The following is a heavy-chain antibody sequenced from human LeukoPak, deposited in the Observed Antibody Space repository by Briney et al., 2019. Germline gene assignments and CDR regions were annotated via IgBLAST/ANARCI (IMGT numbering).Heavy chain of an antibody. D-gene: IGHD3-22*01. J-gene: IGHJ4*02. Sequence: GGSLRLSCAASGFTFSSYAMSWVRQAPGKGLEWVGRIKSKTDGGTTDYAAPVKGRFTISRDDSKNTLYLQMNSLKTEDTAVYYCTQGTYYDNGDYWGQGTLVTVSS. CDR1: GFTFSSYA. CDR2: IKSKTDGGTT. V-gene: IGHV3-15*01. CDR3: TQGTYYDNGDY.